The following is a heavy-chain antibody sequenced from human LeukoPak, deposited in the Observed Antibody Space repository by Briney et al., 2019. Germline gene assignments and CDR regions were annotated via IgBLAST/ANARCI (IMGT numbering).Heavy chain of an antibody. CDR1: GGSISSYY. V-gene: IGHV4-59*01. J-gene: IGHJ3*02. CDR3: ARGGTAVIAPYAFDI. D-gene: IGHD4-23*01. Sequence: SETLSLTCTVSGGSISSYYWSWIRQPPGKGLEWIGYIYYSGSTNCNPSVKSRVAMSVETSKKQFSLKLSSLTAADTAVYYCARGGTAVIAPYAFDIWGQGTMVTVSS. CDR2: IYYSGST.